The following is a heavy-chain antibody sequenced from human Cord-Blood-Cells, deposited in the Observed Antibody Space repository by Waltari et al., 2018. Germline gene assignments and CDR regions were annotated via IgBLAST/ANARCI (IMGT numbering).Heavy chain of an antibody. Sequence: EVQLVESGGGLIQPGGSLRLSCAASGFTVSSNYMSWVRQAPGKGLGWVSVIYGGGSTYYADSGRGRFTISRDNSKTTLYLQMNSLRAEDTAVYYCAREDYGGNGGWGQGTLVTVSS. D-gene: IGHD4-17*01. V-gene: IGHV3-53*01. CDR2: IYGGGST. J-gene: IGHJ4*02. CDR3: AREDYGGNGG. CDR1: GFTVSSNY.